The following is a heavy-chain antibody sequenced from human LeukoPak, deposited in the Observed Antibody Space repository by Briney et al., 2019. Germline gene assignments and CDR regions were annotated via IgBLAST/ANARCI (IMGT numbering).Heavy chain of an antibody. V-gene: IGHV4-59*01. J-gene: IGHJ4*02. CDR3: ARQAYCSGTTCNPFDY. D-gene: IGHD2-2*01. Sequence: TSETLSLTCTASHGSISSGFWSWIRQPPGRGLEWIGYIYYSGSTNYNPSLKSRVTISIDTSKSQFSLKLSSVSAADTAVYFCARQAYCSGTTCNPFDYWGQGTLVTVSA. CDR1: HGSISSGF. CDR2: IYYSGST.